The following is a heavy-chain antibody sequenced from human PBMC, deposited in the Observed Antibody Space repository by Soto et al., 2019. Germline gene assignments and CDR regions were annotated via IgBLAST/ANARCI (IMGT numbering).Heavy chain of an antibody. CDR3: AREPIGFDCDYVGWFDP. CDR1: GGTFSSYA. CDR2: IIPIFGTA. Sequence: QVQLVQSGAEVKKPGSSVKVSCKASGGTFSSYAISWVRQAPGQGLEWMGGIIPIFGTANYAQKFQGRVTITADESTSTAYMELSSLRSEDTAVYYGAREPIGFDCDYVGWFDPWGQGTLVNVSS. J-gene: IGHJ5*02. V-gene: IGHV1-69*01. D-gene: IGHD4-17*01.